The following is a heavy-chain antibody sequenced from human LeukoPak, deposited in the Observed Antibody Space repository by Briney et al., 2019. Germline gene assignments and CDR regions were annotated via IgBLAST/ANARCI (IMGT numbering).Heavy chain of an antibody. J-gene: IGHJ4*02. D-gene: IGHD5-12*01. CDR2: ISGDGGTT. CDR1: GFKFNDYG. V-gene: IGHV3-43*02. CDR3: AKDMQFSGRVFAS. Sequence: GGSLRLSCGGSGFKFNDYGMHWVRQRPGKGLEWVSLISGDGGTTHYADSVKGRFSISRDNSKNSLYLQMNSLRTEDTALYYCAKDMQFSGRVFASWGQGTLVTVSS.